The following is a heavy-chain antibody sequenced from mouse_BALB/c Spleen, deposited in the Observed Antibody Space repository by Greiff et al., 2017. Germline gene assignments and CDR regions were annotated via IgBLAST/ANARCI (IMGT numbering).Heavy chain of an antibody. Sequence: EVKLMESGGGLVQPGGSLKLSCAASGFTFSSYTMSWVRQTPEKRLEWVAYISNGGGSTYYPDTVKGRFTISRDNAKNTLYLQMSSLKSEDTAMYYCARHAYDGRGFAYWGQGTLVTVSA. D-gene: IGHD2-3*01. CDR2: ISNGGGST. V-gene: IGHV5-12-2*01. CDR3: ARHAYDGRGFAY. CDR1: GFTFSSYT. J-gene: IGHJ3*01.